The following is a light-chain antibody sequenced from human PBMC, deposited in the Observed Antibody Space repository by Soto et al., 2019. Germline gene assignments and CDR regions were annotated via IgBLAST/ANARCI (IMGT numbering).Light chain of an antibody. Sequence: DIQMTQSPSTLSGSLGDIVTITFRASHTISIWLAWYQQKPGKAPKLLIYKASTLKSGVPSRFSGSGSGTEFTLTISSLQPDDFATYYCQHYNSYSEAFGQGTKVDIK. CDR1: HTISIW. CDR2: KAS. V-gene: IGKV1-5*03. CDR3: QHYNSYSEA. J-gene: IGKJ1*01.